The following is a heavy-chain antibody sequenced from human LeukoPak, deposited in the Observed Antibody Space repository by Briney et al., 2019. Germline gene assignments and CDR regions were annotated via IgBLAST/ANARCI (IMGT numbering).Heavy chain of an antibody. J-gene: IGHJ4*02. Sequence: GGSLRLSCAASGFTFSSYGMNRVRQAPGKGLEWVSSISSSSSYIYYADSVKGRFTISRDNAKNSLYLQMNSLRAEDTAVYYCARNFGVVYNFDYWGQGTLVTVSS. CDR2: ISSSSSYI. CDR1: GFTFSSYG. V-gene: IGHV3-21*01. CDR3: ARNFGVVYNFDY. D-gene: IGHD3-3*01.